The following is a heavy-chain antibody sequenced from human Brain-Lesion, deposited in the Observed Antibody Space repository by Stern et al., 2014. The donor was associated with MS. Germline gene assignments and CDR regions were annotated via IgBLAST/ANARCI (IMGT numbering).Heavy chain of an antibody. Sequence: EVQLVESGGDLVQPGRSLRLSCAAFGFTFDDYAMHWVRQAPGKGLEWVAGISWNSGTIGYADSVKGRFTTSGDNAYSSLYLQMNSLRPEDTALYYCARDITGSSAYFAYWGQGTLVTVSS. V-gene: IGHV3-9*01. D-gene: IGHD1-14*01. CDR2: ISWNSGTI. J-gene: IGHJ4*02. CDR3: ARDITGSSAYFAY. CDR1: GFTFDDYA.